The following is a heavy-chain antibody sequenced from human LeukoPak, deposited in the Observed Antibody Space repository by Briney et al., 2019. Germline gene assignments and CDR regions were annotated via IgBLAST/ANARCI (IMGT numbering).Heavy chain of an antibody. Sequence: SETLSLTCAVYGGSFSGYYWSWIRQPPGKGLEWIGEINHSGSTNYNPSLKSRVTISVDTSKNQFSLKLSSVTAADTAVYYCARGRGYSYGRNWFDPWGQGTLVTVSS. D-gene: IGHD5-18*01. CDR1: GGSFSGYY. CDR2: INHSGST. V-gene: IGHV4-34*01. J-gene: IGHJ5*02. CDR3: ARGRGYSYGRNWFDP.